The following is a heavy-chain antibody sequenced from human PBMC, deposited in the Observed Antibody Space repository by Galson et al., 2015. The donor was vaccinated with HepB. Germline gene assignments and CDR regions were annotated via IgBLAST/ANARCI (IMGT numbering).Heavy chain of an antibody. J-gene: IGHJ4*02. D-gene: IGHD1-7*01. V-gene: IGHV4-4*02. CDR2: IYHSGST. CDR3: ARGGAAPITGTANFDY. Sequence: SETLSLTCAVSGGSISSSNWWSWVRQPPGKGLEWIGEIYHSGSTNYNPSLKSRVTISVDKSKNQFSLKLSSVTAADTAVYYCARGGAAPITGTANFDYWGQGTLVTVSS. CDR1: GGSISSSNW.